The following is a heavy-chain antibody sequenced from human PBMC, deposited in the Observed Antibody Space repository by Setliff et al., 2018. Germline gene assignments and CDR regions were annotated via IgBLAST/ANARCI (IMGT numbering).Heavy chain of an antibody. CDR2: IHPWGGSSGST. CDR1: GGPTIGYY. D-gene: IGHD3-22*01. V-gene: IGHV4-59*12. J-gene: IGHJ4*02. Sequence: PSETLSLTCAVSGGPTIGYYWTWIRQAPGKGLEWIGYIHPWGGSSGSTNYSPSLKSRITISLDKSKSQFSLKLSSVPAADTAVYYCARSEGRRDSSSYSTDYFDYWGQGTLVTVSS. CDR3: ARSEGRRDSSSYSTDYFDY.